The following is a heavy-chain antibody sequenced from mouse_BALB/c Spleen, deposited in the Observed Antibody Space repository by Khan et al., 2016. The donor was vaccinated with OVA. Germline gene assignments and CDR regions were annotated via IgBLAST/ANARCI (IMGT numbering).Heavy chain of an antibody. CDR1: GYTFTSYV. J-gene: IGHJ4*01. Sequence: VQLQQSGPELVKPGASVKMSCKASGYTFTSYVMHWVKQKPGQGLEWIGYINPYNDGTKYNEKFKGKATLTSDKSSGTSCMELSRLTSEDSAVYFCARSTYYGNPYAMDYWGQGTSVTVSS. V-gene: IGHV1S136*01. D-gene: IGHD2-10*01. CDR2: INPYNDGT. CDR3: ARSTYYGNPYAMDY.